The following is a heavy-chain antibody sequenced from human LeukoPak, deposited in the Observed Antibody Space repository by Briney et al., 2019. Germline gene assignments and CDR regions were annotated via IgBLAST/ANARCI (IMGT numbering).Heavy chain of an antibody. J-gene: IGHJ4*02. Sequence: SVKVSCKASGGTFSSYTISWVRQAPGQGLEWMGRIIPILGIANYAQKFQGRVTITADKSTSTAYMELSSLRSEDTAVYYCARDGEREIQLYEYWGQGTLVTVSS. V-gene: IGHV1-69*04. CDR1: GGTFSSYT. CDR2: IIPILGIA. D-gene: IGHD5-18*01. CDR3: ARDGEREIQLYEY.